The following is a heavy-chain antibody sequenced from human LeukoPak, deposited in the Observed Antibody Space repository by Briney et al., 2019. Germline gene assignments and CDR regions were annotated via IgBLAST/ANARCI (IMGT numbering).Heavy chain of an antibody. J-gene: IGHJ3*02. CDR1: GYTFTGYY. CDR2: ISPSGGRT. V-gene: IGHV1-46*01. D-gene: IGHD3-3*01. CDR3: ARVTTIFGGSDTFDI. Sequence: ASVKVSCKASGYTFTGYYMHWVRQAPGQGLEWMGMISPSGGRTSHAQNFQDRVTMTWDTSTSTVYMELSSLRSEDTAVYYCARVTTIFGGSDTFDIWGQGTMVTVSS.